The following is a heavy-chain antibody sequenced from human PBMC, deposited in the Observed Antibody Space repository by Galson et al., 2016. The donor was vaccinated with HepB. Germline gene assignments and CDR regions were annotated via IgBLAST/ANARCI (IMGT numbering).Heavy chain of an antibody. CDR1: GFTFSVSA. J-gene: IGHJ6*02. CDR3: ARDQERGATHGMDV. V-gene: IGHV3-73*01. Sequence: SLRLSCAASGFTFSVSAMHWVRQASGKGLEWVGRIRSKANNYATAYAASVKGRFTISRDDSKNTAYLQMNSLKTEDTAVYYCARDQERGATHGMDVWGQGTTVTVSS. CDR2: IRSKANNYAT. D-gene: IGHD1-26*01.